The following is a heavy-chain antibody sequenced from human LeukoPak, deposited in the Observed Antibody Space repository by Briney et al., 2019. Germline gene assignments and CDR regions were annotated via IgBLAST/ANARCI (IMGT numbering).Heavy chain of an antibody. J-gene: IGHJ4*02. CDR2: INWNGGST. V-gene: IGHV3-20*01. Sequence: GGSLRLSCAASGFTFSSYAMSWVRQAPGKGLEWFSGINWNGGSTGYADSVKGRFTISRDNAKNSLYLQMNSLRAEDTALYHCAREGELFDFDYWGQGTLVTVSS. CDR1: GFTFSSYA. D-gene: IGHD1-26*01. CDR3: AREGELFDFDY.